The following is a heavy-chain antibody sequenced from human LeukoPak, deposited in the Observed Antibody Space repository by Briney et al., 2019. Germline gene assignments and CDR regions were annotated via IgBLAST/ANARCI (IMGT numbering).Heavy chain of an antibody. CDR3: ARRAASGYYYIYFDY. V-gene: IGHV4-59*04. CDR2: IYYSGST. Sequence: SETLSLTCIVSGGSISSYYWSWIRQPPGKGLEWIGSIYYSGSTYYNPSLKSRVTISVDTSKNQFSLKLSSVTAADTAVYYCARRAASGYYYIYFDYWGQGTLVTVSS. D-gene: IGHD3-22*01. CDR1: GGSISSYY. J-gene: IGHJ4*02.